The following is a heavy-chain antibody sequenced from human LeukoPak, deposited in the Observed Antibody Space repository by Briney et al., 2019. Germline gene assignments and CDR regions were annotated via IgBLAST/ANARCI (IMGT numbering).Heavy chain of an antibody. Sequence: SETLSLTCTVSGGSISRSRYYWGWIRQPPGRGLECIGSIYYGGSTYYYPSLKSRVTTSVDTSKNQFSLKLSSVTAADTAVYYCARESYGSRSYDYYYYYMDVWGKGTTVTVSS. CDR2: IYYGGST. D-gene: IGHD3-10*01. J-gene: IGHJ6*03. CDR1: GGSISRSRYY. CDR3: ARESYGSRSYDYYYYYMDV. V-gene: IGHV4-39*07.